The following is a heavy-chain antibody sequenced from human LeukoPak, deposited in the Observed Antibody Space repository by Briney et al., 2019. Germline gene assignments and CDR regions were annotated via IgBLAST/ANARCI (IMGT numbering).Heavy chain of an antibody. Sequence: GGSLRLSCAASGFTVSSTYMSWVRQAPGKGLEWVSVIYSGGSTYYADSVKGRFTISRDNSKNTLYLQMNSLRAEDTAVYYCAKDRAIFGVVIIFDYWGQGTLVTVSS. CDR2: IYSGGST. D-gene: IGHD3-3*01. V-gene: IGHV3-53*05. J-gene: IGHJ4*02. CDR3: AKDRAIFGVVIIFDY. CDR1: GFTVSSTY.